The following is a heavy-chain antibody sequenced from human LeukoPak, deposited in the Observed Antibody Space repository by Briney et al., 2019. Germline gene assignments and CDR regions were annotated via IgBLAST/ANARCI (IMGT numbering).Heavy chain of an antibody. V-gene: IGHV3-33*01. CDR2: IWYDGSNK. CDR3: ARGTYYYDSSGYHYFDY. CDR1: GFTFSSYG. D-gene: IGHD3-22*01. J-gene: IGHJ4*02. Sequence: GGSLRLSCAASGFTFSSYGMHWVRQAPGKGLEWVAVIWYDGSNKYYADSVKGRFTISRDNSKNTLYLQMNNLRAEDTAVYYCARGTYYYDSSGYHYFDYWGQGTLVTVSS.